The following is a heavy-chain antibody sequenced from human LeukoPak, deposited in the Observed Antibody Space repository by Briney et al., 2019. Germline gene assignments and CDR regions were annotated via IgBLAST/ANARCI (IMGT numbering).Heavy chain of an antibody. J-gene: IGHJ4*02. CDR1: GFTFSTYC. CDR3: VRDFRSADY. Sequence: GGSLRLSCAASGFTFSTYCMHWVRQAPEKGPMWVSRICPDGTVTNYADSVKARFIISRDNARNTVYLQMNSLRVEDTAVYYCVRDFRSADYWGQGTLVTVSS. V-gene: IGHV3-74*01. CDR2: ICPDGTVT.